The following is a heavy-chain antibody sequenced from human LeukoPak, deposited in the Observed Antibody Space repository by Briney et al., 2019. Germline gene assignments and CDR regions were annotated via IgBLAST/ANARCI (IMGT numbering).Heavy chain of an antibody. CDR3: ARDSRYIVVVPAAILDY. V-gene: IGHV3-30-3*01. Sequence: GGSLRLSCVASGFTFSSYAMHWVRQAPGKGLEWVAVISYDGSNKYYADSVKGRFTISRDNSKNTLYLQMNSLRAEDTAVYYCARDSRYIVVVPAAILDYWGQGTLVTVSS. CDR2: ISYDGSNK. CDR1: GFTFSSYA. J-gene: IGHJ4*02. D-gene: IGHD2-2*02.